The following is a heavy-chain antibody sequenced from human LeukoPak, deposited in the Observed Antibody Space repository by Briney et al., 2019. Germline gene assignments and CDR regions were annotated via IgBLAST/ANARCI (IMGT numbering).Heavy chain of an antibody. V-gene: IGHV3-21*04. CDR1: GFTFSSCS. CDR3: ARSLQGFTDFDWMNAFDI. CDR2: ISSGSTYI. J-gene: IGHJ3*02. Sequence: PGGSLRLSCAASGFTFSSCSMNWVRQAPGKGLEWVSSISSGSTYIYYADSVKGRFTISRDNAKNSLYLQMNSLRAEDTAVYYCARSLQGFTDFDWMNAFDIWGQGTMVTVSS. D-gene: IGHD3-9*01.